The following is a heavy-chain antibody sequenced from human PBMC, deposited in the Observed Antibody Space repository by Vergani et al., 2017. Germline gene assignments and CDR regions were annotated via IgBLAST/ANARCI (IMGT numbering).Heavy chain of an antibody. D-gene: IGHD4-23*01. CDR1: GFTFSRYA. CDR2: ISGSGGST. V-gene: IGHV3-23*01. Sequence: EVQLLESGGGLVQPGGSLRLSCAASGFTFSRYAMSWVRQAPGKGLEWVSAISGSGGSTYYADSVKGRFTISRDNSKNTLYLQMNSLRAEDTAVYYCAKVGTVAFYYYYGMDVWGQGTTVTVSS. CDR3: AKVGTVAFYYYYGMDV. J-gene: IGHJ6*02.